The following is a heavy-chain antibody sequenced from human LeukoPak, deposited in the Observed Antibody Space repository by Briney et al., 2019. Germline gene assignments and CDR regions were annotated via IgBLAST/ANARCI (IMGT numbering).Heavy chain of an antibody. CDR1: GFTFSSYS. CDR3: ARATYGYYYYMDV. D-gene: IGHD4-17*01. V-gene: IGHV3-48*01. CDR2: ISSSSSTI. J-gene: IGHJ6*03. Sequence: GGSLRLSCAASGFTFSSYSMNWVRQAPGKGLEWVSYISSSSSTIYYADSVKGRFTISRDNAKNSLYLQMNSLRAEDTAVYYCARATYGYYYYMDVWGKGTTVTVSS.